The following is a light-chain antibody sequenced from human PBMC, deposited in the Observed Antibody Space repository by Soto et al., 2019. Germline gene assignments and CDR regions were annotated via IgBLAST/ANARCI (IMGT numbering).Light chain of an antibody. CDR3: SSYTSSSTLV. J-gene: IGLJ1*01. V-gene: IGLV2-14*01. CDR2: DVS. Sequence: ALTQPASVSGSPGQSITISCAGTSSDVGGYNYVSWYQQHPGKAPKLMIYDVSNRPSGVSNRFSGSKSGNTASLTISGLKAEDEADYYCSSYTSSSTLVFGTGTKSPS. CDR1: SSDVGGYNY.